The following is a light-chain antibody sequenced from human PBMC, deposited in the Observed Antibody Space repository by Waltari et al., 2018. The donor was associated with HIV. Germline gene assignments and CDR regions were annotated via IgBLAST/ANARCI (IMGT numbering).Light chain of an antibody. V-gene: IGLV2-14*01. Sequence: QTALTQPASVSGSPGPSITIPCSGPSIDISGFSHVSWFQHHPGKAPKLIMFDVSIRPSGLSNRFSGSKSGITASLTISGLQTEDEADYYCSSYTSYSRLVFGTGTKVTV. J-gene: IGLJ1*01. CDR3: SSYTSYSRLV. CDR1: SIDISGFSH. CDR2: DVS.